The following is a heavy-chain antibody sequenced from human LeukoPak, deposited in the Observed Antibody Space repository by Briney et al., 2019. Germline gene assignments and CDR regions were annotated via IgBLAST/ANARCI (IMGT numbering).Heavy chain of an antibody. Sequence: PAETLSLTCTVSGGSISSYYWSWIRQPPGKGLEWIGYIYYSGSTNYNPSLKSRVTISVDTAKNQFSLKLSSVTAADTAVYYCARHQGPFGIFGVAPSHFDYWGQGTLVTVSS. J-gene: IGHJ4*02. V-gene: IGHV4-59*08. CDR2: IYYSGST. D-gene: IGHD3-3*01. CDR1: GGSISSYY. CDR3: ARHQGPFGIFGVAPSHFDY.